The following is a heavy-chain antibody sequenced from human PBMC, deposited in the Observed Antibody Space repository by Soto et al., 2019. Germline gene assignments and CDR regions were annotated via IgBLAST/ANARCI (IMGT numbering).Heavy chain of an antibody. CDR3: ATQLDHSPENY. J-gene: IGHJ4*02. CDR2: IYYSGST. D-gene: IGHD2-2*03. V-gene: IGHV4-59*12. Sequence: QVQLQESGPGLVKPSETLSLTCTFSGGSISSYYWSWIRQPPGKGLEWIGCIYYSGSTDYNPSLKSRVTISVDTSKNQFSLRLTSVTAADTAVYYCATQLDHSPENYWGQGTLVTVSS. CDR1: GGSISSYY.